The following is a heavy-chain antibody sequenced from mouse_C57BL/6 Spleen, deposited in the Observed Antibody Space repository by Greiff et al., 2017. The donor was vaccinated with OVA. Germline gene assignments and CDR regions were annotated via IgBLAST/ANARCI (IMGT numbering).Heavy chain of an antibody. CDR1: GFTFSDYG. D-gene: IGHD2-4*01. Sequence: EVQLMESGGGLVKPGGSLKLSCAASGFTFSDYGMHWVRQAPEKGLEWVAYISSGSSTIYYADTVKGRSTISRDNAKNTLFLQMTILRSEDTAMYYGASMITTGYYAMDYWGQGTSVTVSS. CDR2: ISSGSSTI. CDR3: ASMITTGYYAMDY. J-gene: IGHJ4*01. V-gene: IGHV5-17*01.